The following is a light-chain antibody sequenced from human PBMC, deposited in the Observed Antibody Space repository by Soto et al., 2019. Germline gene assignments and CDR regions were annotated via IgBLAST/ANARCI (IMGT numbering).Light chain of an antibody. CDR3: SSYTNTTTRV. CDR2: EVS. J-gene: IGLJ1*01. Sequence: QSALTQPASVSGSPGQSITISCTGTSSDVGGYNYVSWYQQHPGKAPKLMIYEVSNRPSGVSDRFSGSKSGNKASLNVSGLQGEDEADYYCSSYTNTTTRVFGTGTKVTVL. CDR1: SSDVGGYNY. V-gene: IGLV2-14*01.